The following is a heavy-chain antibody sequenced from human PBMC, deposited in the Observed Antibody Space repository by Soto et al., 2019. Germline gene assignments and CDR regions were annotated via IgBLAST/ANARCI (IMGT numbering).Heavy chain of an antibody. CDR1: GFSLSTSGVG. D-gene: IGHD6-13*01. CDR2: IYWNDDK. CDR3: AHRGPMYSSSWYPSYYYYYGMDV. V-gene: IGHV2-5*01. Sequence: QITLKESGPTLVKPTQTLTLTCTFSGFSLSTSGVGVGWIRQPPGKALEWLALIYWNDDKRYSPSLKSRLTITKDTSKNQVVLTMTNMDPVDTATYYCAHRGPMYSSSWYPSYYYYYGMDVWGQGTTVTVSS. J-gene: IGHJ6*02.